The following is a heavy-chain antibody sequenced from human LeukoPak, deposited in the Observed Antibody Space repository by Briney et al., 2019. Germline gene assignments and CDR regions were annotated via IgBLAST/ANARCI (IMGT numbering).Heavy chain of an antibody. CDR1: GGSISSYY. V-gene: IGHV4-59*01. Sequence: SETLSLTCTVSGGSISSYYWSWVRQPPGKGMEWIGYIYYSGSTNYNPSLESRVTISVDTSKNQFSLKLSSVTAADTAVYYCARERIDGSGSYSQFDYWGQGTLVTVSS. J-gene: IGHJ4*02. CDR3: ARERIDGSGSYSQFDY. CDR2: IYYSGST. D-gene: IGHD3-10*01.